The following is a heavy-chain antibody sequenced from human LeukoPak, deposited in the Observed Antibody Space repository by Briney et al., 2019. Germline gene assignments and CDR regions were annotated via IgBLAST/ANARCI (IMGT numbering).Heavy chain of an antibody. J-gene: IGHJ4*02. V-gene: IGHV3-11*03. Sequence: PGGSLRLSCAASGFTLSAYYMSWIRQAPGKGLEWVAHISSSSSHTDYADSVKGRFTISKDNTKNSLYLQMNSLRGEDKSVYYCATWRGGREDYWGQGTLVTVSS. D-gene: IGHD3-3*01. CDR3: ATWRGGREDY. CDR2: ISSSSSHT. CDR1: GFTLSAYY.